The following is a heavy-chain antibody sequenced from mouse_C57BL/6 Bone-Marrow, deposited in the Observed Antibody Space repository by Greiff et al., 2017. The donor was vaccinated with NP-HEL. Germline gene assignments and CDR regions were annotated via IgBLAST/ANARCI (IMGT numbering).Heavy chain of an antibody. CDR1: GFSLTSYA. J-gene: IGHJ1*03. D-gene: IGHD2-3*01. CDR3: ARNLLDGYSWYFEV. Sequence: VKLMESGPGLVAPSQSLSLTCTVSGFSLTSYAISWVRQPPGKGLEWLGVIWTGGGTNYNSALKSRLSISKDNSKSQVFLQMNSLQTDDTAMYYCARNLLDGYSWYFEVWGTGTTVTVSS. CDR2: IWTGGGT. V-gene: IGHV2-9-1*01.